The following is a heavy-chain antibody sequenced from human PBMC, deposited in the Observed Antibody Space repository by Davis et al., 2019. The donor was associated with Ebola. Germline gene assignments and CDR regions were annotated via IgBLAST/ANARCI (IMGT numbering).Heavy chain of an antibody. Sequence: MPSETLSLTCAVSGAFVSSGGYSWIWIRQPPGKGLEWIGNYYYTGSTYYSPSLRSRVTISADTSKNQFSLRLKSVTAADTAMYYCARDYVYWGQGILVTVSS. CDR1: GAFVSSGGYS. D-gene: IGHD1-14*01. CDR2: YYYTGST. V-gene: IGHV4-30-4*07. J-gene: IGHJ4*02. CDR3: ARDYVY.